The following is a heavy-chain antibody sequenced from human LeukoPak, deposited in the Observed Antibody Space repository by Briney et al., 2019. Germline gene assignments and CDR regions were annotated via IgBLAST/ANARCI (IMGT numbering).Heavy chain of an antibody. J-gene: IGHJ6*03. D-gene: IGHD4-11*01. CDR2: IYPGDSDT. Sequence: GGSLKIPGKGSGYSFSTYWLAWVRQLPGKGLEWMGIIYPGDSDTRNSPSFQGQVTISADKSISTAYLQWSSLKASDTAMYYCARYSRLPSSTVRINYYYMDIWGKGTTVTVSS. CDR1: GYSFSTYW. V-gene: IGHV5-51*01. CDR3: ARYSRLPSSTVRINYYYMDI.